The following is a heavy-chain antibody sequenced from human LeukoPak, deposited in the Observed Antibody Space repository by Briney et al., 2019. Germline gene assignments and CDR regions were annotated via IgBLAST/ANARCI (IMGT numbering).Heavy chain of an antibody. Sequence: SETLSLTCAVYGGSFSDYYWSWIRQPPGKGLEWIGEINHSGSTNYNPSLKSRVTISVDTSKNQFSLKLSSVTAADTAVYYCARFPNWGYAFDIWGQGTMVTVSS. V-gene: IGHV4-34*01. CDR1: GGSFSDYY. D-gene: IGHD7-27*01. CDR2: INHSGST. CDR3: ARFPNWGYAFDI. J-gene: IGHJ3*02.